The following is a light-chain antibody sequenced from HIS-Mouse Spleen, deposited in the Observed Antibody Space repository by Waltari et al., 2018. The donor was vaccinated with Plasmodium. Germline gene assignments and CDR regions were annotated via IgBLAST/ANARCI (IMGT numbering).Light chain of an antibody. Sequence: DIQMTQSPSTLSASVGDRVTITCRASQSISSWLAWYQQKPGKAPTLLIYKASSLESGVPSSFSGSGSGTEFTLTISSLQPDDFATYYCQQYNSYSWTFGQGTKVEIK. CDR2: KAS. CDR3: QQYNSYSWT. V-gene: IGKV1-5*03. J-gene: IGKJ1*01. CDR1: QSISSW.